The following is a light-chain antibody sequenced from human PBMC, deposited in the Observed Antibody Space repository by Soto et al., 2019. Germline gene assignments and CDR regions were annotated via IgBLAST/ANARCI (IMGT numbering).Light chain of an antibody. CDR2: DVN. V-gene: IGLV2-14*01. CDR3: SSYSKTSTPYV. CDR1: TTDVGGYSY. J-gene: IGLJ1*01. Sequence: HSALTQPASVSGSPGQSITISCTGSTTDVGGYSYVSWYQQHPGKAPKLMIYDVNNRPSGVSDRFSGSKSGNTASLTISGLRAEDEADYYCSSYSKTSTPYVFGAGTKVTVL.